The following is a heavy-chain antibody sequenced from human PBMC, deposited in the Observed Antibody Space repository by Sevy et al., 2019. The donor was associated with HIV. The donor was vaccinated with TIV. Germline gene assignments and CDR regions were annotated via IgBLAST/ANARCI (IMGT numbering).Heavy chain of an antibody. CDR3: TRVGYYDFWSGYYKGLHFDY. Sequence: GGSLRLSCTASGFTFGDYAMSWVRQAPGKGLEWVGFIRSKAYGGTTEYAASVKGRFTISRDDPKSIAYLQMNSLKTEDTAGYYCTRVGYYDFWSGYYKGLHFDYWGQGTLVTVSS. V-gene: IGHV3-49*04. CDR1: GFTFGDYA. J-gene: IGHJ4*02. CDR2: IRSKAYGGTT. D-gene: IGHD3-3*01.